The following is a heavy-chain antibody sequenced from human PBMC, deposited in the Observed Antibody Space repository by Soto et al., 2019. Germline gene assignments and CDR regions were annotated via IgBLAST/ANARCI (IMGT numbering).Heavy chain of an antibody. V-gene: IGHV1-2*02. J-gene: IGHJ4*02. D-gene: IGHD6-6*01. Sequence: QVQLVQSGAEVKKPGASVKVSCKASGYTFTGYYMHWVRQAPGQGLEWMGWINPNSGGTNYAQKCQGRVTMTRDTSISTAYMELSRLRSDDTAVYYCEVGSSAEDFDYWGQGTLVTVSS. CDR1: GYTFTGYY. CDR3: EVGSSAEDFDY. CDR2: INPNSGGT.